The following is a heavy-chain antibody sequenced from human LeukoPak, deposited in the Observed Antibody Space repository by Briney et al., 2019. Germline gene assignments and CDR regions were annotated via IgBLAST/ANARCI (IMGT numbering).Heavy chain of an antibody. CDR2: ISSSSSYT. Sequence: PGGSLRLSCAASGFPFSDYYVSWIRQPPGKGQEWVSYISSSSSYTNYADSVKGRFPISRDNAKTSLYLQMNSLGAEDTGVYFGARNRNYRSIDERVDYFDYWGQGTLVTVSS. CDR3: ARNRNYRSIDERVDYFDY. V-gene: IGHV3-11*03. CDR1: GFPFSDYY. J-gene: IGHJ4*02. D-gene: IGHD6-6*01.